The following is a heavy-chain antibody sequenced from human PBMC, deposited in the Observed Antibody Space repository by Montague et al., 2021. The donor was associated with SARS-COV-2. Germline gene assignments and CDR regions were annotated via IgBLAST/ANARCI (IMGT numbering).Heavy chain of an antibody. Sequence: TLSLTCTVSGGSISSVGYYWSWIRQHPGKGLKWIGYIYYSGSTYYNPSLKSRVTISVDTSKNQFSLKLSSVTAADTAVYYCARDRGYSDWLFHSDYYYSGMDVWGQGTTVTVSS. CDR1: GGSISSVGYY. D-gene: IGHD3-9*01. V-gene: IGHV4-31*03. CDR3: ARDRGYSDWLFHSDYYYSGMDV. CDR2: IYYSGST. J-gene: IGHJ6*02.